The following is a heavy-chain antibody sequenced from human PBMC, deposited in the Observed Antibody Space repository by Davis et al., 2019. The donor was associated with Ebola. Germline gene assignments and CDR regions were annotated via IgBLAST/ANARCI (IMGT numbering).Heavy chain of an antibody. CDR2: INPHNGNT. Sequence: ASVKVSCKASLSSFSHYVITWVRQAPGQGLEWMGWINPHNGNTNYAQNVQGRVTMTTDTSTSTAYMEVGSLKSDDTAVYYCARNAWLPSLHFDYWGQGTRVTV. J-gene: IGHJ4*02. CDR3: ARNAWLPSLHFDY. D-gene: IGHD5-12*01. V-gene: IGHV1-18*04. CDR1: LSSFSHYV.